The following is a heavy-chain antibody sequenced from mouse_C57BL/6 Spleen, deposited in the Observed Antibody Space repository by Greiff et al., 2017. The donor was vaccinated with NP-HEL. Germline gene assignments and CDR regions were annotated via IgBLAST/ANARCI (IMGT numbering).Heavy chain of an antibody. CDR3: ARGTGYWYFDV. D-gene: IGHD4-1*01. Sequence: QVQLQQPGAELARPGASVKLSCKASGYTFTSYGISWVKQRTGQGLEWIGEIYPRSGNTYYNEKFKGKATLTADKSSSTAYMQLSSLTSEDSAVYFCARGTGYWYFDVWGTGTTVTVSS. CDR1: GYTFTSYG. V-gene: IGHV1-81*01. J-gene: IGHJ1*03. CDR2: IYPRSGNT.